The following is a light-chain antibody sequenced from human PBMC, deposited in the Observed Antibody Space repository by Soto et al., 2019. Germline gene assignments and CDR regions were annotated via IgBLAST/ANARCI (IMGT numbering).Light chain of an antibody. Sequence: QLVLTQSPSASASLGASVKLTCTLSSGHSSYAIAWHQQQPEKGPRYLINLNSDGSHSKGDGIPDRFSGSSSGAERYLIISSLHSEDEADYYCQTWGTGIVVFGGGTQLTVL. CDR3: QTWGTGIVV. V-gene: IGLV4-69*01. J-gene: IGLJ2*01. CDR1: SGHSSYA. CDR2: LNSDGSH.